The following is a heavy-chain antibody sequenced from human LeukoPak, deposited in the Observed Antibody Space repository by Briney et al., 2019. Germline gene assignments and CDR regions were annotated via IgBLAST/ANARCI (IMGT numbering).Heavy chain of an antibody. CDR3: AKGNWGERLDWYFDL. CDR2: ITGSGGST. V-gene: IGHV3-23*01. CDR1: GFTFSNAW. J-gene: IGHJ2*01. Sequence: PGGSLRLSCAASGFTFSNAWMSWVRQAPGSGLEWVSGITGSGGSTYYADSVKGRFTVSRDNSKTTLYLQMNSLRAEDTAVYYCAKGNWGERLDWYFDLWGRGTLVTVSS. D-gene: IGHD1-26*01.